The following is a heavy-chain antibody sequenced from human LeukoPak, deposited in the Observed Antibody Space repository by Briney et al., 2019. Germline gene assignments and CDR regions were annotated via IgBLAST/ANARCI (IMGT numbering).Heavy chain of an antibody. CDR3: ARVGVSNFWSGPIYFDY. V-gene: IGHV1-69*01. J-gene: IGHJ4*02. Sequence: GASVKVSCKASGGTFSSYAISWVRQAPGQGLEWMGGIIPIFGTANYAQKFQGRVTITADESTSTAYMELSSLRSEDTAVYYCARVGVSNFWSGPIYFDYWGQGTLVTVSS. CDR1: GGTFSSYA. D-gene: IGHD3-3*01. CDR2: IIPIFGTA.